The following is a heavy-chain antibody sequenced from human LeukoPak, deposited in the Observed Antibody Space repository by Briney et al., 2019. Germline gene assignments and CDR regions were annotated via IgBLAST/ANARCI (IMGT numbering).Heavy chain of an antibody. D-gene: IGHD3-22*01. CDR1: GFTFSDYY. Sequence: GGSLRLSCAASGFTFSDYYMSWIRQAPGKGLEWVSSISSSSSYIYYADSVKGRFTISRDNAKNSLYLQMNSLRAEDTAVYYCARVYYYDSTGGGYWGQGTLVTVSS. CDR3: ARVYYYDSTGGGY. CDR2: ISSSSSYI. J-gene: IGHJ4*02. V-gene: IGHV3-11*06.